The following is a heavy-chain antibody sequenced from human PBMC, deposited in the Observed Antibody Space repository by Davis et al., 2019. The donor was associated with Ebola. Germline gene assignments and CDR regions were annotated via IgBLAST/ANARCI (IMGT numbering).Heavy chain of an antibody. CDR2: ISAYNGNT. CDR1: GYTFTSYG. J-gene: IGHJ5*02. Sequence: ASVTVSCKASGYTFTSYGISWVRQAPAQGLEWMGWISAYNGNTNYAQKVQGRVTMTTDTSTSTAYMELRSLRSDDTAVYYCAREGATVTTAWFDPWGQGTLVTVSS. D-gene: IGHD4-11*01. CDR3: AREGATVTTAWFDP. V-gene: IGHV1-18*01.